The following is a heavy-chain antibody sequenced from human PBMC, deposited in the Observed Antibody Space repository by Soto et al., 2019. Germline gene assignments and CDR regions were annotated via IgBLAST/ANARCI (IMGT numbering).Heavy chain of an antibody. CDR3: ARDSGWGGWYFDY. V-gene: IGHV3-30*04. Sequence: GGSLRLSCAASGFTFSSYAMHWVRQAPGKGLEWVAVISYDGSNKYYADSVKGRFTISRDNSKNTLYLQMNSLRAEDTAVYYCARDSGWGGWYFDYWGQGTLVTVSS. CDR1: GFTFSSYA. CDR2: ISYDGSNK. J-gene: IGHJ4*02. D-gene: IGHD6-19*01.